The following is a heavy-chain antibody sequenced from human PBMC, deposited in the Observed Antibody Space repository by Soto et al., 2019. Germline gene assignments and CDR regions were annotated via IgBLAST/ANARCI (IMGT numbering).Heavy chain of an antibody. Sequence: QVQLVESGGGVVRPGRPLRLSCVASGFTFRDNGMHWVRQAPGKGLEGVAGISHHGLKEHYADSVKGRFTISRDNSKKTVYLQLNSLRGDDTAVYYCAKDWVGGSNKYYFEYWGQGTLVTVSS. CDR3: AKDWVGGSNKYYFEY. J-gene: IGHJ4*02. D-gene: IGHD1-26*01. CDR2: ISHHGLKE. V-gene: IGHV3-30*18. CDR1: GFTFRDNG.